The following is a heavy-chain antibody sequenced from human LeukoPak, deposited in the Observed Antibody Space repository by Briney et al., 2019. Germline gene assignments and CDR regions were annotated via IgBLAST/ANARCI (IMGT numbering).Heavy chain of an antibody. Sequence: GGSLRLSCAASGFTFSTFAMIWVRQPPGKGLEWVSSIFPSGGEIHYADSVRGRFTISRDNSKSTLSLQMNSLRAKDTAIYYCATYRQVLLPFESWGQGTLVTVSS. D-gene: IGHD2-8*02. J-gene: IGHJ4*02. CDR2: IFPSGGEI. CDR3: ATYRQVLLPFES. V-gene: IGHV3-23*01. CDR1: GFTFSTFA.